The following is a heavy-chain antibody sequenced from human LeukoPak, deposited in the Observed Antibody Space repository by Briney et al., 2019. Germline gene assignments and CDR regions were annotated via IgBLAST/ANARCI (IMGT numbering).Heavy chain of an antibody. CDR1: GGSISSSSYY. CDR3: ARGSRYSSGWYLSYNWFDP. D-gene: IGHD6-19*01. Sequence: SETLSLTCTVSGGSISSSSYYWGWIRQPPGKGLEWIGSIYYSGSTYYNPSLKSRVTISVDTSKNQFSLKLSSVTAADTAVYYCARGSRYSSGWYLSYNWFDPWGQGTLVTVSS. CDR2: IYYSGST. J-gene: IGHJ5*02. V-gene: IGHV4-39*07.